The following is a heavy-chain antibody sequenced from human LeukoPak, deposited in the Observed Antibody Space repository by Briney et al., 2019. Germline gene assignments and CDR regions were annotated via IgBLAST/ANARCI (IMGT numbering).Heavy chain of an antibody. D-gene: IGHD4-17*01. J-gene: IGHJ3*02. CDR1: GFTLKIYP. CDR2: ISHDGSDK. V-gene: IGHV3-30*04. Sequence: GGSLRLSCAASGFTLKIYPMHWVRQAPGKGLEWLSVISHDGSDKTNADSVKGRFIISRDNSKNTIYLQLNSLRPEDTAMYYCAREGVQTTVDAFDIWGLGTMVIASS. CDR3: AREGVQTTVDAFDI.